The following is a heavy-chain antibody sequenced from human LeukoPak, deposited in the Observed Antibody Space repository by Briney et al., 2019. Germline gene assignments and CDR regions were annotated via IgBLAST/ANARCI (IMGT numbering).Heavy chain of an antibody. CDR2: IYTSGST. Sequence: SETLSLTCTVSGGSIRSYYWSWIRQPAGKGLEWIGRIYTSGSTNYNPSLKSRVTMSVDTSKNQFSLKLSSVTAADTAVYYCARDSSRYYYGSGSYVSFDYWGQGTLVTVSS. V-gene: IGHV4-4*07. J-gene: IGHJ4*02. CDR3: ARDSSRYYYGSGSYVSFDY. CDR1: GGSIRSYY. D-gene: IGHD3-10*01.